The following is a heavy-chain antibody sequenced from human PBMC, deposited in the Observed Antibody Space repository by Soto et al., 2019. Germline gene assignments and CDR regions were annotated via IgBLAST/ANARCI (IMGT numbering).Heavy chain of an antibody. CDR1: GGSISSGGYY. D-gene: IGHD4-17*01. V-gene: IGHV4-31*03. CDR2: IYYSGST. J-gene: IGHJ6*02. CDR3: ARGSEDYSDAYYYYGMDV. Sequence: PSETLSLTCTVSGGSISSGGYYWSWIRQHPGKGLEWIGYIYYSGSTYYNPSLKSRVTISVDTSKNQFSLKLSSVTAADTAVYYCARGSEDYSDAYYYYGMDVWGQGTTVTVSS.